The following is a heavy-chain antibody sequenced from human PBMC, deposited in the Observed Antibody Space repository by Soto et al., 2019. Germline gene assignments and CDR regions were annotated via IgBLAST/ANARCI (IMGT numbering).Heavy chain of an antibody. J-gene: IGHJ6*02. V-gene: IGHV4-59*01. CDR2: IYYSGST. D-gene: IGHD3-10*01. Sequence: PSETLSLTCTVSGGSISSYYWSWIRQPPGKGLEWIGYIYYSGSTNYNPSLKSRVTISVDTSKNQFSLKLSSVTAADTAVYYCASGYYYGSGSYYSDGMDVWGQGATVTVSS. CDR1: GGSISSYY. CDR3: ASGYYYGSGSYYSDGMDV.